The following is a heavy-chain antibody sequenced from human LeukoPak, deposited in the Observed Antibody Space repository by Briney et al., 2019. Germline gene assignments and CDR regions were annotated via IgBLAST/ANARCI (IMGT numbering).Heavy chain of an antibody. Sequence: GGSLRLSCAASGFTFSSYGMHWVRQAPGKGLEWVAVISYDGSNKYYADSVKGRFTISRDNSKNTLYLQMNSLRAEDTAVYYCAKEGYSSSWYGTGRSWGTEYFRHWGQGTLVTVSS. J-gene: IGHJ1*01. V-gene: IGHV3-30*18. CDR2: ISYDGSNK. CDR1: GFTFSSYG. D-gene: IGHD6-13*01. CDR3: AKEGYSSSWYGTGRSWGTEYFRH.